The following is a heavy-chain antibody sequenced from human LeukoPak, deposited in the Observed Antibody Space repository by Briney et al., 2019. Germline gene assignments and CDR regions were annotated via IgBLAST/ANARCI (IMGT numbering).Heavy chain of an antibody. J-gene: IGHJ4*02. CDR3: ARDRDYYYGSGSYYTSFDY. CDR2: INPSGGST. V-gene: IGHV1-46*01. CDR1: GYTFTSYG. Sequence: ASVKVSCKASGYTFTSYGISWVRQAPGQGLEWMGIINPSGGSTSYAQKFQGRVTMTRDTSTSTVYMELSSLRSEDTAVYYCARDRDYYYGSGSYYTSFDYWGQGTLVTVSS. D-gene: IGHD3-10*01.